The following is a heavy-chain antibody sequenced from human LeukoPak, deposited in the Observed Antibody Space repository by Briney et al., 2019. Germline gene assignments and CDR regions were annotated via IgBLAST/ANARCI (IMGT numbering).Heavy chain of an antibody. Sequence: PSETLSLTCTVSGDSISGNNCYWAWIRQPPGKGLEYIASINYSGTTYYNPSLKSRVTISVDKSKNQFSLKLSSVTAADTAVYYCARVGITIFGVVTPFDYWGQGTLVTVSS. CDR2: INYSGTT. D-gene: IGHD3-3*01. V-gene: IGHV4-39*07. J-gene: IGHJ4*02. CDR1: GDSISGNNCY. CDR3: ARVGITIFGVVTPFDY.